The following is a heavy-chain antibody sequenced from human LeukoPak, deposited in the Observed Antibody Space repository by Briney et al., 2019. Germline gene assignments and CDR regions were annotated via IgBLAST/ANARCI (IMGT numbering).Heavy chain of an antibody. CDR1: GFTFTSSA. J-gene: IGHJ4*02. CDR2: IVVGSGNT. CDR3: AAWRFVNFDWLLSY. V-gene: IGHV1-58*02. D-gene: IGHD3-9*01. Sequence: GASVKVSCKASGFTFTSSAMQWVRQARGQRLEWIGWIVVGSGNTNYAQKFQERVTITRDMSTSTAYMELSSLRSEDTAVYYCAAWRFVNFDWLLSYWGQGTLVTVSS.